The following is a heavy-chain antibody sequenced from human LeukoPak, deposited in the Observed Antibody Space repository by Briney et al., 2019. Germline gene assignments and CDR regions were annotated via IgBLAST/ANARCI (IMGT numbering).Heavy chain of an antibody. CDR1: GYTFTTYY. Sequence: GASVTVSCTPSGYTFTTYYLHWVRQAPGQGLEWMGWINPKNGGTNYAQKFQGRFTMTRDTSINTAYMELSGLTSDDTAVYYCARDPSNRYYTDVWGIGTTVTVSS. CDR2: INPKNGGT. J-gene: IGHJ6*03. CDR3: ARDPSNRYYTDV. V-gene: IGHV1-2*02. D-gene: IGHD1-14*01.